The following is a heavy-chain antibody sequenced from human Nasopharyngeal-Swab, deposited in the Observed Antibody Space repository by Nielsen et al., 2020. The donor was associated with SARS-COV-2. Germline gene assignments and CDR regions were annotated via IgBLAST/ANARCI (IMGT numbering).Heavy chain of an antibody. CDR2: INHSGST. D-gene: IGHD2-2*01. V-gene: IGHV4-34*01. Sequence: WIRQPPGKGLEWIGEINHSGSTNYNPSLKSRVTISVDTSKNQFSLKLSSVTAEETAGEEWARREEGRRNSCYDYFDYWGQGTLVTVSS. CDR3: ARREEGRRNSCYDYFDY. J-gene: IGHJ4*02.